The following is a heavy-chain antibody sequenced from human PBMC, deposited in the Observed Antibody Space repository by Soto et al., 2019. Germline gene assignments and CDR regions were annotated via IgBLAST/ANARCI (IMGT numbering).Heavy chain of an antibody. CDR1: GFTFSDYY. CDR3: ARDHRSDYYDSSGSLY. Sequence: GGSLRLSCAASGFTFSDYYMSWIRQAPGKGLEWVSYISSSGSTIYYADSVKGRFTISRDNAKNSLYLQMNSLRAEDTAVYYCARDHRSDYYDSSGSLYWGQGTLVTVSS. CDR2: ISSSGSTI. J-gene: IGHJ4*02. D-gene: IGHD3-22*01. V-gene: IGHV3-11*01.